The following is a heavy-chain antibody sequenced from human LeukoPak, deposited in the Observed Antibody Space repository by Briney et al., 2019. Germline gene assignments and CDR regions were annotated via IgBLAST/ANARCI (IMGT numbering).Heavy chain of an antibody. CDR3: ASFFGGSSGSNLFDM. CDR1: GGSISSSNW. J-gene: IGHJ3*02. V-gene: IGHV4-4*02. CDR2: IYHSGST. D-gene: IGHD3-16*01. Sequence: MPSGTLSLTCAVSGGSISSSNWWSWVRQPPGKGLEWIGEIYHSGSTNYNPSLKSRVTISVDKSKNQFSLKLSSVTAADTAVYYCASFFGGSSGSNLFDMWAQGKMAPVS.